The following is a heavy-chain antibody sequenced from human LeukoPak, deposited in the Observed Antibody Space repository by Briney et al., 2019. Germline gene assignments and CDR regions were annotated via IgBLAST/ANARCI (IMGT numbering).Heavy chain of an antibody. CDR2: ISGSGGST. J-gene: IGHJ4*02. Sequence: GGSLRLSCAASGFTFSSYAMSWIRQAPGKGLEWVSAISGSGGSTYYADSVKGRFTISRDNSKNTLYLQMNGLRAEDTAVYYCAKGHSLSVVVPAAMIDYWGQGTLVTVSS. D-gene: IGHD2-2*01. CDR1: GFTFSSYA. V-gene: IGHV3-23*01. CDR3: AKGHSLSVVVPAAMIDY.